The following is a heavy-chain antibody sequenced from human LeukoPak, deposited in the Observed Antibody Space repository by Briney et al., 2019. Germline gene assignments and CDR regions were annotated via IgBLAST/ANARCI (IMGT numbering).Heavy chain of an antibody. Sequence: GSLRLSCAASGFTFSRYLMTWVRQPPGKGLEWIGEIYHSGSTNYTPSLRSRVTMSVDRSKNQFSLNLSSVTAADTAVYYCARSYSSTWTLNYWGQGTLVTVSS. J-gene: IGHJ4*02. CDR3: ARSYSSTWTLNY. V-gene: IGHV4-4*02. CDR1: GFTFSRYL. CDR2: IYHSGST. D-gene: IGHD6-13*01.